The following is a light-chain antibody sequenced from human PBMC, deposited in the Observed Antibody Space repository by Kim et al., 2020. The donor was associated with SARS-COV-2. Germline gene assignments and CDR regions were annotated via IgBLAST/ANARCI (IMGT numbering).Light chain of an antibody. CDR2: DAS. CDR3: QHYYTWPYN. CDR1: QNINSD. V-gene: IGKV3-15*01. Sequence: EIVMAQSPATLSVSSGERATLSCRASQNINSDLAWYQQKSGQAPRLLIYDASTRIPGLPERFSGSGSGREFTLTISNLQSEDFAVYYCQHYYTWPYNFGQGTKLEI. J-gene: IGKJ2*01.